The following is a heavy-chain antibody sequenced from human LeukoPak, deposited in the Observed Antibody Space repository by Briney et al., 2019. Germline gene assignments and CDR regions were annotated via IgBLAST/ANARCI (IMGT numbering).Heavy chain of an antibody. CDR3: ATTFQTYYDVLTGYSKTFDY. D-gene: IGHD3-9*01. V-gene: IGHV3-74*01. CDR1: GFTFSSYW. J-gene: IGHJ4*02. CDR2: INSDGSST. Sequence: PGGSLRLSCAASGFTFSSYWMHWVRQAPGRGLVWVSRINSDGSSTSYADSVKGRFTISRDNAKNTLYLQMNSLRAEDTAVYYCATTFQTYYDVLTGYSKTFDYWGQGTLVTVSS.